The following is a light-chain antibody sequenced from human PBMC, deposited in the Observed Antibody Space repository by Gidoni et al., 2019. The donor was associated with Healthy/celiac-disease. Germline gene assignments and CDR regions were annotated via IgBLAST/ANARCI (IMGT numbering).Light chain of an antibody. CDR3: QQSYSTLIT. J-gene: IGKJ5*01. CDR2: AAS. Sequence: IQMTQSPSSLSSSVGDRVTINCRASQSLSSYLNLYQQKPGKSPNLLIYAASSLQSGLQSRLSGSGSGTDCTLTISSLQPEDVATYYCQQSYSTLITFGQGTRREIK. CDR1: QSLSSY. V-gene: IGKV1-39*01.